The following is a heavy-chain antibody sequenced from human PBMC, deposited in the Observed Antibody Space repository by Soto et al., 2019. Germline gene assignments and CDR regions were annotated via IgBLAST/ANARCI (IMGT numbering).Heavy chain of an antibody. CDR1: GFTFSSYG. J-gene: IGHJ4*02. V-gene: IGHV3-30*18. CDR2: ISYDGSNK. Sequence: QVQLVESGGGVVQPGRSLRLSCAASGFTFSSYGMHWVRQAPGKGLEWVAGISYDGSNKYYADSVKGRFTISRDNSKNTLYLQMNSLRAEDTAVYYCAKDGVVVPADTPYYFGYWGQGTLVTVSS. D-gene: IGHD2-2*01. CDR3: AKDGVVVPADTPYYFGY.